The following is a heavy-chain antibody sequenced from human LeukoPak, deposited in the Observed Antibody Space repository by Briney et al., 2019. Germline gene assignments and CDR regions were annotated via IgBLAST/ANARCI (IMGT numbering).Heavy chain of an antibody. CDR2: ISYDGSNK. D-gene: IGHD3-9*01. CDR3: ASEGAVTGSDAFDI. CDR1: GFTFSNYG. Sequence: GGSLRLSCAASGFTFSNYGMHWVRQAPGKGLEWVAVISYDGSNKYYADSVKGRFTISRDNSKNTLYLQMNSLRAEDTAVYYCASEGAVTGSDAFDIWGQGTKVTVSS. V-gene: IGHV3-30*03. J-gene: IGHJ3*02.